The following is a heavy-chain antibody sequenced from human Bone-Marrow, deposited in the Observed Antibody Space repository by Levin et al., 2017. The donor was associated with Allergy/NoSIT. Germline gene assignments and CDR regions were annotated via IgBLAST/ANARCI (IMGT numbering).Heavy chain of an antibody. J-gene: IGHJ4*02. D-gene: IGHD5-18*01. CDR2: VFHTGTT. CDR1: GGSIGISGFS. V-gene: IGHV4-30-2*01. CDR3: ARDRGSSYGATFDY. Sequence: SETLSLTCDVSGGSIGISGFSWSWIRQPPGEGLEWIGYVFHTGTTFYNPSLKSRALISADTSKNQFSLLLTSVTAADTAVYYCARDRGSSYGATFDYWGQGTLVTVSS.